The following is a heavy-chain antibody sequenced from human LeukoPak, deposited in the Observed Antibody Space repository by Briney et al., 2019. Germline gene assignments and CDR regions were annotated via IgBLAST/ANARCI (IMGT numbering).Heavy chain of an antibody. D-gene: IGHD4/OR15-4a*01. J-gene: IGHJ4*02. Sequence: GGSLRLSCTVSGFTVSSNSMSWVRQAPGKGLEWVSFIYSDNTHYSDSVKGRFTISRDNSKNALYLQMNSLSAEDTAVYYCARRAGAYSHPYDYWGQGTLVTVSS. V-gene: IGHV3-53*01. CDR1: GFTVSSNS. CDR3: ARRAGAYSHPYDY. CDR2: IYSDNT.